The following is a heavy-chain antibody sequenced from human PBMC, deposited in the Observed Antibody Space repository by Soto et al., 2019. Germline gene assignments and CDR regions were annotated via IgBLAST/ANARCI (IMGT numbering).Heavy chain of an antibody. CDR3: ARDRGEIVDVVAATDDAFDI. J-gene: IGHJ3*02. CDR2: ISYVGSNK. CDR1: GFTFSSYA. V-gene: IGHV3-30-3*01. Sequence: QVQLVESGGGVVQPGRSLRLSCAASGFTFSSYAMHWVRQAPGKGLEWVAVISYVGSNKYYADSVKGRFTISRHNSKNTLYLQMNSLRAEDTAVYYCARDRGEIVDVVAATDDAFDIWGQGTMVTVSS. D-gene: IGHD2-15*01.